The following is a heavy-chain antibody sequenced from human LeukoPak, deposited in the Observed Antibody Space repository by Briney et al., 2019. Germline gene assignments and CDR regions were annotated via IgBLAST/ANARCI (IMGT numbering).Heavy chain of an antibody. CDR3: ARDAVIAVAGIDWDDAFDI. J-gene: IGHJ3*02. CDR1: GGSISSYY. Sequence: SETLSLTCTVSGGSISSYYWSWLRQPPGKGLEWIGYIYYSGSTNYNPSLTSRVTISVDTSKNQFSLKLSSVTAADTAVYYCARDAVIAVAGIDWDDAFDIWGQGTMVTVSS. V-gene: IGHV4-59*01. D-gene: IGHD6-19*01. CDR2: IYYSGST.